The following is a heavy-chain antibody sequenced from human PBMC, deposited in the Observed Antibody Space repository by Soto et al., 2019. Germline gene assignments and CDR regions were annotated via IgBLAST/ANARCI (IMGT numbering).Heavy chain of an antibody. D-gene: IGHD2-8*01. CDR3: RVTGVSEVDY. J-gene: IGHJ4*02. CDR1: GYTFSGFY. Sequence: QVQLVQSGAEVKKPGASVKVSCRTSGYTFSGFYIHWVRQAPGQGLESMGWIYPDSGGTAYAQKFQGRVTMTRDTSISTAYMELSRLRSDDTAVYYCRVTGVSEVDYWGQGTLVTVSS. V-gene: IGHV1-2*02. CDR2: IYPDSGGT.